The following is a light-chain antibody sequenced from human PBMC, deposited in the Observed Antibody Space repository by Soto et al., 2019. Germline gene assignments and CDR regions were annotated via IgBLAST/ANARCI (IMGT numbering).Light chain of an antibody. V-gene: IGKV3-20*01. CDR1: QTVDSNF. Sequence: DIVLTQSPGTLSLSPGERATLSCRASQTVDSNFLAWYQQKPGQAPRLLIYAASTLQSGVPSRFSGSGSGTDFTLTISCLQSEDFATYYCQQYYSYRTWTFGQGTKVDIK. CDR2: AAS. J-gene: IGKJ1*01. CDR3: QQYYSYRTWT.